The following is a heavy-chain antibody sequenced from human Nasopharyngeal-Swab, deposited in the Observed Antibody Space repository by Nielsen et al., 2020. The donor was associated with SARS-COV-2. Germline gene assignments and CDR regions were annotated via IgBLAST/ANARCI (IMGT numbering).Heavy chain of an antibody. Sequence: GESLKISCAASGFTFSSYSMNWVRQAPGKGLEWVSYISSSSTIYYADSVKGRFTISRDNAKNSLYLQMNSLRAEDTAVYYCAKPETGIQLWSTEPLDYWGQGTLVTVSS. CDR3: AKPETGIQLWSTEPLDY. J-gene: IGHJ4*02. CDR2: ISSSSTI. D-gene: IGHD5-18*01. CDR1: GFTFSSYS. V-gene: IGHV3-48*01.